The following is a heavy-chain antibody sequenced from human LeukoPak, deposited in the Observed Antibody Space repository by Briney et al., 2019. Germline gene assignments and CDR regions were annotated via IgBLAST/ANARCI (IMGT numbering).Heavy chain of an antibody. CDR2: ISSSSSYI. J-gene: IGHJ4*02. Sequence: PGGSLRLSCAASGFTLSTYTMNWVRQAPGKGLEWVSSISSSSSYIYYADSVKGRFTISRDNAKNSLYLQMNSLRAEDTAVYYCASPPAGGYSYGYFDYWGQGTLVTVSS. CDR3: ASPPAGGYSYGYFDY. D-gene: IGHD5-18*01. CDR1: GFTLSTYT. V-gene: IGHV3-21*01.